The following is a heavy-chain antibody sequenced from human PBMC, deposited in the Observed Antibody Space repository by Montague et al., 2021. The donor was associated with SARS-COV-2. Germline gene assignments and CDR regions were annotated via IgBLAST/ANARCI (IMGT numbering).Heavy chain of an antibody. J-gene: IGHJ5*02. CDR3: ALPLGGARFDP. D-gene: IGHD3-16*01. Sequence: SETLSLTCTVSGGSISSDNWWTCVRQPPGKGLAWFGDIFHSGTTNYNPSLKSRLTISVDKSKNQISLKLISVTAADTAMYYCALPLGGARFDPWGQGTLVTVSS. V-gene: IGHV4-4*02. CDR2: IFHSGTT. CDR1: GGSISSDNW.